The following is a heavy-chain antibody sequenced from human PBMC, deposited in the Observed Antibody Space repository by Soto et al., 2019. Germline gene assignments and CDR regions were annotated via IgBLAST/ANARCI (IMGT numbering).Heavy chain of an antibody. Sequence: GGSLRLSCAASGFTFSSYAMSWVRQAPGKGLEWVSAISGSGGSTYYADSVKGRFTISRDNSKNTLYRQMNSLRAEDTAVYYCAKDRGDILTGSGFAAFDIWGQGTMVTVSS. CDR2: ISGSGGST. D-gene: IGHD3-9*01. J-gene: IGHJ3*02. CDR1: GFTFSSYA. V-gene: IGHV3-23*01. CDR3: AKDRGDILTGSGFAAFDI.